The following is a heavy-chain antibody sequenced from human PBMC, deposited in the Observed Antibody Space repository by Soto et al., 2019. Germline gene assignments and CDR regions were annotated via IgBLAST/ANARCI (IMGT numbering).Heavy chain of an antibody. J-gene: IGHJ6*02. D-gene: IGHD3-9*01. CDR3: ARDQYISQATVLRHFDWLANPDYGMDV. CDR2: IYYSGST. Sequence: SETLSLTCTVSGGSVSSGSYYWSWIRQPPGKGLEWIGYIYYSGSTNYNPSLKSRVTISVDTSKNQFSLKLSSVTAADTAVYYCARDQYISQATVLRHFDWLANPDYGMDVWGQGTTVTVSS. CDR1: GGSVSSGSYY. V-gene: IGHV4-61*01.